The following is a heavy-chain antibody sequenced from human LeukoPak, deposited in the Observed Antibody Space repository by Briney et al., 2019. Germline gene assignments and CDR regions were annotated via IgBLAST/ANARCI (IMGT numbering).Heavy chain of an antibody. J-gene: IGHJ3*02. Sequence: HAGGSLRLSCAASGFTFSSYGMHWVRQAPGKGLEWVAVTWHDETNKHYADSVEGRFTISRDNSKNTLYLQMDSLRVEDTAVYYYVRGGPNWPSEPFDIWGQGTMVTVSS. D-gene: IGHD1-1*01. V-gene: IGHV3-33*08. CDR2: TWHDETNK. CDR3: VRGGPNWPSEPFDI. CDR1: GFTFSSYG.